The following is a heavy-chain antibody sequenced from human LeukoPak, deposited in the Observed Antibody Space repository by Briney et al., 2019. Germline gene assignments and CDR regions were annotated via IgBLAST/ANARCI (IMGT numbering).Heavy chain of an antibody. D-gene: IGHD3-9*01. CDR2: ISSSGSTI. CDR3: ARENDILTGYPNNWFDP. V-gene: IGHV3-48*03. Sequence: GGSLRLSCAASGFTFSSYEMNWVRQAPGKGLEWVSYISSSGSTIYYADSVKGRFTNSRDNAKNSLYLQMSSLRAEDTAVYYCARENDILTGYPNNWFDPWGQGTQVIVSS. J-gene: IGHJ5*02. CDR1: GFTFSSYE.